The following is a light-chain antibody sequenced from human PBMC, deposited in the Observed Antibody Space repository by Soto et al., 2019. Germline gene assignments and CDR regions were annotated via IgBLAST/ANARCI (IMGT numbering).Light chain of an antibody. Sequence: DIQMTQSPSTLSAFVGDRVTITCRASQTISTSLAWYQQKPGKAPKLLLYLASTLQSGVPARFSGSGSATEFTLSISSLQPDDFATYYCQQYGTSSRTFGQGTKVEIK. CDR2: LAS. V-gene: IGKV1-5*03. CDR1: QTISTS. CDR3: QQYGTSSRT. J-gene: IGKJ1*01.